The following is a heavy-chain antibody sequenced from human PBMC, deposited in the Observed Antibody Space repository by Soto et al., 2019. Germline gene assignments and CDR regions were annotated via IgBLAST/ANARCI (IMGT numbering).Heavy chain of an antibody. CDR1: GGSFSGYY. V-gene: IGHV4-34*01. Sequence: SETLSLTCAVYGGSFSGYYWSWIRQPPGKGLEWIGYIYYSGSTYYNPSLKSRVTISVDTSKNHFSLKLSSVTAADTAVYYCARVASYYYGSGSYFGYFDYWGQGTLVTVSS. D-gene: IGHD3-10*01. CDR3: ARVASYYYGSGSYFGYFDY. J-gene: IGHJ4*02. CDR2: IYYSGST.